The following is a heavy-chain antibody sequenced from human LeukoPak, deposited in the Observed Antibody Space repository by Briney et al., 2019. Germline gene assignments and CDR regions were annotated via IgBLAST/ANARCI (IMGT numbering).Heavy chain of an antibody. V-gene: IGHV3-30-3*01. J-gene: IGHJ4*02. CDR1: GFTFSSYA. CDR3: ARDHSSSWYYFDY. CDR2: ISYDGSNE. Sequence: GSLRLSCAASGFTFSSYAMHWVRQAPGKGLEGGAVISYDGSNEYYADSVKGRFTISRDNSKNTLYLQMNSLRAEDTAVYYCARDHSSSWYYFDYWGQGTLVTVSS. D-gene: IGHD6-13*01.